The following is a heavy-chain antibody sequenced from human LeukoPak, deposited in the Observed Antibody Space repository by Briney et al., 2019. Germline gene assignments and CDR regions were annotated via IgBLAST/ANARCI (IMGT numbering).Heavy chain of an antibody. Sequence: GGSLRLSCAASGFTFSSYEMNWVRQAPGKGLEWVSYISSSGSTIYYADSVKGRFTISRDNSKKTLYLQMNSLRTEDTAVYYCARGAHKRDDYGGFFDYWGQGTLVTVSS. CDR1: GFTFSSYE. J-gene: IGHJ4*02. V-gene: IGHV3-48*03. D-gene: IGHD4-23*01. CDR3: ARGAHKRDDYGGFFDY. CDR2: ISSSGSTI.